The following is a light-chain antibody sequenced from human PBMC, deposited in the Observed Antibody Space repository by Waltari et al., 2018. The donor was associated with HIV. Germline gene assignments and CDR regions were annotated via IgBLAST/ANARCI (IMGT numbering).Light chain of an antibody. CDR3: AAWDDSLNGYA. J-gene: IGLJ1*01. Sequence: QSALTQPPSASGTPGQRVTLSCSGSSSNIESNTVNWYQQLPGTAPKLLIYTNNQRPSGVPDRFSGSKSGTSASLAITGLQSEDEADYYCAAWDDSLNGYAFGTGTKVTVL. CDR1: SSNIESNT. V-gene: IGLV1-44*01. CDR2: TNN.